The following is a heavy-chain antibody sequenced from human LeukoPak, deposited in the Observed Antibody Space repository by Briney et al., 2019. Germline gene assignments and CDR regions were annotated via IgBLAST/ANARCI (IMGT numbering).Heavy chain of an antibody. Sequence: PGRSLRLSCAASGFTFSSYWMHWVRQTPGKGLMWVARIKSDGSTIYADSVQGRFTISRDNAKNTVYLQMNSLRVDDTAIYYCTRAITYFYGSVTYDWFDSWGQGTRVTVSS. CDR1: GFTFSSYW. CDR3: TRAITYFYGSVTYDWFDS. J-gene: IGHJ5*01. CDR2: IKSDGST. D-gene: IGHD3-10*01. V-gene: IGHV3-74*01.